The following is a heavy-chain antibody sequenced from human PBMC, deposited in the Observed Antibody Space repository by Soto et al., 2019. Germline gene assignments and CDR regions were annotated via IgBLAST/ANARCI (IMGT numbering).Heavy chain of an antibody. CDR2: ISHDGNNK. Sequence: PGGSLKLSCATSGFTFKNYAMHWGPQAPGKGLEWVAVISHDGNNKYYADSVKGRFTISRDNSKNTLYLQMNSLRAEDTAVHYCARSRSSWHGGDWYYSYALDVWGQGTTVTV. CDR3: ARSRSSWHGGDWYYSYALDV. V-gene: IGHV3-30-3*01. D-gene: IGHD2-21*01. CDR1: GFTFKNYA. J-gene: IGHJ6*02.